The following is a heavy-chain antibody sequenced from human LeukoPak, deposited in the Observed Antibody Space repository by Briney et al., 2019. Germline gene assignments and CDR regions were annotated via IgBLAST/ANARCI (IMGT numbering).Heavy chain of an antibody. D-gene: IGHD3-10*01. J-gene: IGHJ4*02. CDR1: GYSISSGYY. CDR3: ALGVWFGEFPFDY. CDR2: IYHSGST. V-gene: IGHV4-38-2*02. Sequence: PSETLSLTCTVSGYSISSGYYWGWIRQPPGKGLEWIGSIYHSGSTYYNPSLKSRVTISVDTSKDQFSLKLSSVTAADTAVYYCALGVWFGEFPFDYWGQGTLVTVSS.